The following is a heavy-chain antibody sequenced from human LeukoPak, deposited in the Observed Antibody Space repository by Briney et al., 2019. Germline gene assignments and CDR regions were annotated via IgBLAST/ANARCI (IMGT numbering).Heavy chain of an antibody. D-gene: IGHD3-10*01. CDR3: ARVIYGSGTYYKGWFDP. V-gene: IGHV3-23*01. Sequence: PGGSLRLSCAASGYTFSSYAMSWVRQAPGKGLQWVSAISGSGGSTYYADSMKGRFTISRDNSKNTLYLQMNSLRAEDTAVYYCARVIYGSGTYYKGWFDPWGQGTLVTVSS. J-gene: IGHJ5*02. CDR1: GYTFSSYA. CDR2: ISGSGGST.